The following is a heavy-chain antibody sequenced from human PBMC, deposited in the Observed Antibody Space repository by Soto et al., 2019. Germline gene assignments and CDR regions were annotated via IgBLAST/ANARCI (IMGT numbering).Heavy chain of an antibody. J-gene: IGHJ6*02. D-gene: IGHD2-2*02. CDR2: TYYRSKWYN. V-gene: IGHV6-1*01. CDR1: GDSVSSNSAA. CDR3: ARELRFIVVVPAAILGDYYYGMDV. Sequence: SQTLSLTCAISGDSVSSNSAAWNWIRQSPSRGLEWLGRTYYRSKWYNDYAVSVKSRITINPDTSKNQFSLQLNSVTPEDTAVYYCARELRFIVVVPAAILGDYYYGMDVWGQGTTVTVSS.